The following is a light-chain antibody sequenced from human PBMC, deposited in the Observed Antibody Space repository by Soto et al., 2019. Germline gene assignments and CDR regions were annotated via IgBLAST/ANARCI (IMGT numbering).Light chain of an antibody. CDR2: HAS. V-gene: IGKV3-15*01. CDR3: QPYNDWPLT. Sequence: EIVMTQSPATLSVSPGERATLSCRASQSVNKNLAWYQQKPGQVPRLLTYHASTGATGISARFSGSGSGTELTLTISSVQSEEFAVSYCQPYNDWPLTFGGGTKVEIK. CDR1: QSVNKN. J-gene: IGKJ4*01.